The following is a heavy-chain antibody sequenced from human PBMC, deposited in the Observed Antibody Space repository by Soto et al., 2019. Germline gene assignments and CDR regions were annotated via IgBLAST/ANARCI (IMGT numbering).Heavy chain of an antibody. D-gene: IGHD3-10*01. CDR3: ARGGSITMVRRVLIPPGDY. V-gene: IGHV3-13*01. Sequence: EVQLVESGGGLVQPGGSLRLSCAASGFTFSSYDMHWVRQATGKGLEWVSAIGTAGDTYYPGSVKGRFTISRENAKNSSYLKMNSLRAGDTAVYYCARGGSITMVRRVLIPPGDYWGQGTLVTVSS. CDR2: IGTAGDT. J-gene: IGHJ4*02. CDR1: GFTFSSYD.